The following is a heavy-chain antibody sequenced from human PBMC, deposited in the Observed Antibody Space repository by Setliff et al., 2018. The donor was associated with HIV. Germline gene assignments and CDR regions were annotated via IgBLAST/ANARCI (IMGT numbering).Heavy chain of an antibody. Sequence: PSETLSLTCAVYGGSFSGFYWNWIRQPPGKGLDWIGEINHSGSTTYNPSLRSRVTISLDTSKNQISLKLSSVTAADTAVYYCARGVVNWGSFHRAYSFDYWGQGTLVTSPQ. D-gene: IGHD7-27*01. J-gene: IGHJ4*02. CDR1: GGSFSGFY. CDR2: INHSGST. CDR3: ARGVVNWGSFHRAYSFDY. V-gene: IGHV4-34*01.